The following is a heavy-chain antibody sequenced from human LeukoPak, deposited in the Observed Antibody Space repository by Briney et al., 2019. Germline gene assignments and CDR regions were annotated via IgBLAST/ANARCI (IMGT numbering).Heavy chain of an antibody. V-gene: IGHV1-69*13. CDR1: GGTFSSYA. CDR2: IIPIFGTA. D-gene: IGHD3-10*01. Sequence: VASVKVSCKASGGTFSSYAISWVRQAPGQGLEWMGGIIPIFGTANYAQKFQGRVTITADESTSTAYMELSSLRSEDTAVYYCARGDYGATKVRGVSFDYWGQGTLVTVSS. J-gene: IGHJ4*02. CDR3: ARGDYGATKVRGVSFDY.